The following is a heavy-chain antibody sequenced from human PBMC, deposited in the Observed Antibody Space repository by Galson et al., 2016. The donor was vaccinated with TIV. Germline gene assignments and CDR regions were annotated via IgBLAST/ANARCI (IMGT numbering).Heavy chain of an antibody. D-gene: IGHD5-18*01. CDR1: GFRVSDDC. CDR2: IYPDYSGGEK. Sequence: SLRLSCAASGFRVSDDCMSWVRQTPGKGLEWLSIIYPDYSGGEKLFADSVEGRFTISRDNSKNTLFLQMNTLRAEDTAVYYCARVRDRGGYSYGDDAFDIWGQGTMVTVSS. CDR3: ARVRDRGGYSYGDDAFDI. J-gene: IGHJ3*02. V-gene: IGHV3-53*01.